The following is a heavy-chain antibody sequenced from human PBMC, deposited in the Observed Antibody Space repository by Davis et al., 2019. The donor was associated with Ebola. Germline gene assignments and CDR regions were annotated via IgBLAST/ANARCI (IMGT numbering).Heavy chain of an antibody. CDR3: ARATLDYDYVWGSSRYYFDY. CDR1: GGSFSGYY. V-gene: IGHV4-34*01. Sequence: MPSETLSLTCAVYGGSFSGYYWSWIRQPPGKGLEWIGEINHSGSTNYNPSLKSRVTISVDTSKNQFSLKLSSVTAADTAVYYCARATLDYDYVWGSSRYYFDYWGQGTLVTVSS. CDR2: INHSGST. J-gene: IGHJ4*02. D-gene: IGHD3-16*01.